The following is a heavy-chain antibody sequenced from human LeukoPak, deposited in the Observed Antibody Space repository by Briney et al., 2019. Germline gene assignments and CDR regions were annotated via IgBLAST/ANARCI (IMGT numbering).Heavy chain of an antibody. D-gene: IGHD3-16*01. V-gene: IGHV3-30-3*01. CDR2: ISYDGSNK. CDR1: EFTFSIYA. Sequence: GGSLRLSCAASEFTFSIYAFHWVRQAPGKGLEWVAFISYDGSNKFYADSVKGRFTISRDNSKNTLYLQMNSLRAEDTAVYYCARDLGPTYCILDYWGQGTLVTVSS. CDR3: ARDLGPTYCILDY. J-gene: IGHJ4*02.